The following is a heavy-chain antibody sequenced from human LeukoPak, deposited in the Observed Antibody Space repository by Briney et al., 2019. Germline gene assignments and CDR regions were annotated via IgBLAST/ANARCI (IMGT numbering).Heavy chain of an antibody. Sequence: SETLSLTCTVSDGSISRYYWSWIRQPPGKGLEWIGYSHYTGSTNYNPSLKSRVTISVDTSKNQFSLKLSSVTAADTAVYYCARKTGTAVDPWGQGTLVTVSS. CDR2: SHYTGST. CDR1: DGSISRYY. V-gene: IGHV4-59*01. D-gene: IGHD1-1*01. J-gene: IGHJ5*02. CDR3: ARKTGTAVDP.